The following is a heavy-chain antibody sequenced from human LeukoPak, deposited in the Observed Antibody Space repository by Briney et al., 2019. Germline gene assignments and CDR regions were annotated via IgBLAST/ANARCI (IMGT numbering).Heavy chain of an antibody. V-gene: IGHV4-31*03. CDR3: AKSYYDILTGYSD. CDR2: IYYSGST. J-gene: IGHJ4*02. D-gene: IGHD3-9*01. CDR1: GGSISSGGYY. Sequence: TPSQTLSLTCTVSGGSISSGGYYWSWIRQHPGKGLEWIGYIYYSGSTYYNPSLKSRVTISVDTSKNQFSLELSSVTAADTAVYYCAKSYYDILTGYSDWGQGTLVTVSS.